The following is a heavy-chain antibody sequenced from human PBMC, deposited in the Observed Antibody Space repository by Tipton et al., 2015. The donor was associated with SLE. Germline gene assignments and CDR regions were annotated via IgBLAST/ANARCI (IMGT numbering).Heavy chain of an antibody. CDR2: IYYSGNT. V-gene: IGHV4-59*06. CDR1: GGSISGYH. Sequence: TLSLTCTVSGGSISGYHWSWLRQRPGKGLEWIGYIYYSGNTYYNPSLGSRLTISVDTSKDQFSLRLTSVTAADTAVYYCAGSTDQNWFDPWGQGTLVTVSS. D-gene: IGHD2-2*01. CDR3: AGSTDQNWFDP. J-gene: IGHJ5*02.